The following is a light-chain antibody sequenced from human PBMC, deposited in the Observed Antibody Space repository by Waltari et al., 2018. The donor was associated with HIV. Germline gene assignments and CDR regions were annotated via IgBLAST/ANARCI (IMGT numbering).Light chain of an antibody. CDR3: QHCGDASNT. V-gene: IGKV3-20*01. Sequence: GTLSLSPGERATLSCRASQIIGNAYLAWYQQKPGQAPRLLISGASSRANGVPDRFSGSGSETDFTLTISRLEPEDFAVYYCQHCGDASNTFGQGTKLEV. J-gene: IGKJ2*01. CDR1: QIIGNAY. CDR2: GAS.